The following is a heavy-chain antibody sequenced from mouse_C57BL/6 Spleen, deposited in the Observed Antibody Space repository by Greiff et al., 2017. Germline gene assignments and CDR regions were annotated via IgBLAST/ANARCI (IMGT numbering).Heavy chain of an antibody. CDR2: IYPRSGNT. Sequence: VKLMESGAELARPGASVKLSCKASGYTFTSYGISWVKQRTGQGLEWIGEIYPRSGNTYYNEKFKGKATLTADKSSSTAYMELRSLTSEDSAVYFCARLMGDSSGYWYYFDYWGQGTTLTVSS. D-gene: IGHD3-2*02. J-gene: IGHJ2*01. CDR1: GYTFTSYG. CDR3: ARLMGDSSGYWYYFDY. V-gene: IGHV1-81*01.